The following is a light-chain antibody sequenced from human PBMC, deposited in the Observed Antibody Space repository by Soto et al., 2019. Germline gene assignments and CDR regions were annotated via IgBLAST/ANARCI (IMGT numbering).Light chain of an antibody. V-gene: IGLV2-14*01. J-gene: IGLJ2*01. CDR2: DVS. CDR3: SSYTSSSTVV. Sequence: QSALTQPAFVSGSPGQSIAISCTGTSHDVGGYNYVSWYQQHPGKAPKLMIYDVSARPSGVSNRFSGSKSDNTASLTISGLQPEDEADYFCSSYTSSSTVVFGGGTKLTVL. CDR1: SHDVGGYNY.